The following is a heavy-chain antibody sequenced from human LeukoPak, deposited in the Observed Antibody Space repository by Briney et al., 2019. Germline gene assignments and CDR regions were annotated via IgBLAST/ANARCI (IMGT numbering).Heavy chain of an antibody. CDR2: IYYSGST. CDR3: ARDLRTMVRGVFDY. CDR1: GGSISSGDYY. J-gene: IGHJ4*02. Sequence: SETLSLTCTVSGGSISSGDYYWSWIRQPPGKGLEWIGYIYYSGSTYYNPSLKSRVTISVDTSKNQFSLKLSSVTAADTAVYYCARDLRTMVRGVFDYWGQGTLVTVSS. D-gene: IGHD3-10*01. V-gene: IGHV4-30-4*01.